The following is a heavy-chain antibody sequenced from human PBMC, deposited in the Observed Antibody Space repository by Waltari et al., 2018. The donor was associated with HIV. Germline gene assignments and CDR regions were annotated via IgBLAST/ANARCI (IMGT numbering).Heavy chain of an antibody. CDR2: INHSGST. D-gene: IGHD2-15*01. CDR1: GGSFSGYY. Sequence: QVQLQQWGAGLLKPSETLSLTCAVYGGSFSGYYWSWIRQPPGKGLEWIGEINHSGSTNYNPSLKSRVTISVDTSKNQFSLKLSSVTAADTAVYYCAGGEDDIVVVVAARMFDYWGQGTLVTVSS. J-gene: IGHJ4*02. CDR3: AGGEDDIVVVVAARMFDY. V-gene: IGHV4-34*01.